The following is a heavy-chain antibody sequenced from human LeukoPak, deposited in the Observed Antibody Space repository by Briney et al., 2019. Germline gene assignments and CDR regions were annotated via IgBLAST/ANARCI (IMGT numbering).Heavy chain of an antibody. D-gene: IGHD3-22*01. Sequence: GASVKVSCKASGYTFTSYGISWVRQAPGQGLEWMGWISAYNGNTNYAQKLQGRVTMTTDTSTSTAYMELRSLRSDDTAVYYCARSPTYYYDSSGYKNYYYYYMDVWGKGTTVTISS. V-gene: IGHV1-18*01. CDR2: ISAYNGNT. J-gene: IGHJ6*03. CDR1: GYTFTSYG. CDR3: ARSPTYYYDSSGYKNYYYYYMDV.